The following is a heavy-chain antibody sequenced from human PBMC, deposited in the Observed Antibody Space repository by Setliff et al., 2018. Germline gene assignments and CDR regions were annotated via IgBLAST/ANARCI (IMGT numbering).Heavy chain of an antibody. CDR1: GYNFITFG. CDR2: ISPYNEKT. Sequence: ASVKVSCKTSGYNFITFGISWVRQAPGQGLEWMGWISPYNEKTNYAEKFQGRVTMTTDTSTTTVYMELRSLRSDDTAIYYCAREGGDGDSSGYYPPLDYWGQGTLVTVSS. CDR3: AREGGDGDSSGYYPPLDY. J-gene: IGHJ4*02. D-gene: IGHD3-22*01. V-gene: IGHV1-18*01.